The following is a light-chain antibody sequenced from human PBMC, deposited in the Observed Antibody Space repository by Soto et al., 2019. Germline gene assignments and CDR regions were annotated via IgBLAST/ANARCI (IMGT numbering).Light chain of an antibody. CDR3: QQYNNWPPGRT. CDR2: GAS. CDR1: QSVSSN. J-gene: IGKJ1*01. V-gene: IGKV3-15*01. Sequence: EIVMTQSPATLSVSPGERATLSCRASQSVSSNLAWYQQKPGQAPRLLIYGASTRATGIPARFSGSGSGTEFTLTISSLQSEDFAVYYCQQYNNWPPGRTFGQGTKAEIK.